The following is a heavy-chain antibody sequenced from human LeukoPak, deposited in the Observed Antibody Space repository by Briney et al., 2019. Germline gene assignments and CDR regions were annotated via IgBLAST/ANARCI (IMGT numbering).Heavy chain of an antibody. J-gene: IGHJ4*02. CDR3: ARDLNLIVVVPAAHVYDY. V-gene: IGHV1-18*04. CDR2: ISGYNGNA. CDR1: GYTFTSYG. Sequence: ASVTVSCKASGYTFTSYGISWVRQAPGQGLEWMGWISGYNGNANYAQKLQGRVTMTTDKSKSTVYMELRSLRSDDTAVYYCARDLNLIVVVPAAHVYDYWGQGTVVIVSS. D-gene: IGHD2-2*01.